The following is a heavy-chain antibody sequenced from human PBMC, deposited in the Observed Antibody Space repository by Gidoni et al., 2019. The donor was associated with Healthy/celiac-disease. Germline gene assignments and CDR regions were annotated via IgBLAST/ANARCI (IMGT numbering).Heavy chain of an antibody. CDR3: AKGLVVAATLGWAIDY. CDR1: GFTFSSYG. J-gene: IGHJ4*02. CDR2: ISDDGSNK. V-gene: IGHV3-30*18. Sequence: QVQLVESGGGVVQPGRSLRLSCAASGFTFSSYGMHWVRQAPGKGLEWVAVISDDGSNKYYADSVKGRFTISRDNSKNTLYLQMNSLRAEDTAVYYCAKGLVVAATLGWAIDYWGQGTLVTVSS. D-gene: IGHD2-15*01.